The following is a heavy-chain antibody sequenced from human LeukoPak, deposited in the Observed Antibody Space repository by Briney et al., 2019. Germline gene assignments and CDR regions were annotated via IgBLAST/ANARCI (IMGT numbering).Heavy chain of an antibody. J-gene: IGHJ4*02. D-gene: IGHD5-18*01. CDR3: ARGFEGYSYGLYVFGF. CDR1: GGSIGSYY. Sequence: SETLSLTCTVSGGSIGSYYWSWIRQPAGKGLEWIGRIYRSGSTNYNPSLTSRVTMSVDTSKNQFSLKLRSVTAADTAVYYCARGFEGYSYGLYVFGFWGQGTLVTVSS. V-gene: IGHV4-4*07. CDR2: IYRSGST.